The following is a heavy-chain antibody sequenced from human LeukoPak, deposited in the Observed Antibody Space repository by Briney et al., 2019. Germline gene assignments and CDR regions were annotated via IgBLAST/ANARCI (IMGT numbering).Heavy chain of an antibody. CDR3: VRRDTGWNYFDY. D-gene: IGHD6-19*01. CDR2: IYYTGKN. Sequence: PSETLSLTCAVSGGSINSHYWGWIRQPPGKGLQLIGDIYYTGKNNYNPSLKSRVTTSLDTSKDHLSLNLTSVVAADTAIYYCVRRDTGWNYFDYWGQGILVTVSS. CDR1: GGSINSHY. V-gene: IGHV4-59*08. J-gene: IGHJ4*02.